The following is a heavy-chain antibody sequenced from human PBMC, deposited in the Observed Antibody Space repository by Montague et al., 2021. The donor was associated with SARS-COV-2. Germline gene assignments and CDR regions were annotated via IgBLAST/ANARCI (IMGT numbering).Heavy chain of an antibody. J-gene: IGHJ5*02. V-gene: IGHV4-34*01. CDR1: SGSFSGYY. CDR2: ISHSGST. CDR3: ARRNYYGSGSYYNSGFDP. D-gene: IGHD3-10*01. Sequence: SETLSLTCAVYSGSFSGYYWSWIRQPPGKGLEWIGEISHSGSTNYNPSLKSRVTISVDTSKNQFSLKLSSVTAADTAVYYCARRNYYGSGSYYNSGFDPWGQGTLVTVSS.